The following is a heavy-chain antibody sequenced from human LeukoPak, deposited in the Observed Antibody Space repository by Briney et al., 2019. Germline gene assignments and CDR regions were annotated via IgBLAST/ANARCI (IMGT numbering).Heavy chain of an antibody. CDR2: ISYSGST. J-gene: IGHJ6*02. Sequence: SETLSLTCTVSGGSISSYYWSWIRQPPGKGLEWIGYISYSGSTNFNPSLKSRVTISVDTSKNQFSLKLSSVTAADTAVYYCARSPYGMDVWGQGTTVTVSS. V-gene: IGHV4-59*01. CDR3: ARSPYGMDV. CDR1: GGSISSYY.